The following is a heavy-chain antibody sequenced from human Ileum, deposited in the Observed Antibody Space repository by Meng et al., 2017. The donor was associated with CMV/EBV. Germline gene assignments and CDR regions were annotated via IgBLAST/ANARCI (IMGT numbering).Heavy chain of an antibody. D-gene: IGHD3-3*01. CDR1: GGAVSNTDYH. J-gene: IGHJ4*02. CDR3: ARDGDREYDF. V-gene: IGHV4-39*07. CDR2: MSYSGST. Sequence: QVQLQEAGPGLVKPSETLSLTCTVSGGAVSNTDYHWGWIRQPPGKGLEWIGSMSYSGSTHHNPSLKNRVTISIDPSKNQFSLKLTSVTAADTAVYFCARDGDREYDFWGQGTLVTASS.